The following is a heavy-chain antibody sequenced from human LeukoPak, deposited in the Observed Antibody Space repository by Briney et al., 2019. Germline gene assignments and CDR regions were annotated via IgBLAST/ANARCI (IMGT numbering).Heavy chain of an antibody. J-gene: IGHJ3*02. CDR3: AREIVATIGGAFDI. V-gene: IGHV1-2*02. CDR1: GYTSSDYY. Sequence: GASVKVSCKASGYTSSDYYLHWVRQAPGHGLEWMGWINPHSGGTHYARKFQGRVTMTRDTSISTAYMELSSLRSDDTAVYFCAREIVATIGGAFDIWGQGTMVTVSS. CDR2: INPHSGGT. D-gene: IGHD5-12*01.